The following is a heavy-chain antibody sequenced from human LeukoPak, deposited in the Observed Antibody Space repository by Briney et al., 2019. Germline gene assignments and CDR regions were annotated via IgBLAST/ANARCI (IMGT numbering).Heavy chain of an antibody. D-gene: IGHD3-10*01. V-gene: IGHV3-30*02. CDR2: IRYDGSNK. J-gene: IGHJ3*02. Sequence: GGSLRLSCAASGFTFSSYSMNWVRQAPGKGLEWVAFIRYDGSNKYYADSVKGRFTISRDNSKNTLYLQMNSLRAEDTAVYYCAKDISGSGEGFDIWGQGTMVTVSS. CDR3: AKDISGSGEGFDI. CDR1: GFTFSSYS.